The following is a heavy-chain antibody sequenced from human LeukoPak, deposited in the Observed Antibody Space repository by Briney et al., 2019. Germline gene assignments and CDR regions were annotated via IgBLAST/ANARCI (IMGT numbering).Heavy chain of an antibody. D-gene: IGHD6-19*01. CDR2: ISGSGGST. V-gene: IGHV3-23*01. CDR1: GFTFSSYG. Sequence: GGSLRLSCAASGFTFSSYGMSWVRQAPGKGLEWVSAISGSGGSTYYADSVKGRFTISRDNSKNTLYLQMNSLRAEDTAVYYCAKGIPEQWLVHGAFDIWGQGTMVTVSS. J-gene: IGHJ3*02. CDR3: AKGIPEQWLVHGAFDI.